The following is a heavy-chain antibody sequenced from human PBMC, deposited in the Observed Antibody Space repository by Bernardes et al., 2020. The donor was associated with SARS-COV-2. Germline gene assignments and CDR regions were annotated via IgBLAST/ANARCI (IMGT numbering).Heavy chain of an antibody. Sequence: SETLSLTCTVSGGSISSYYWNWLRQSPERGLECIGYFQYLGGTKYNPSLKSRVTISVDTSKSLLSLTVTSVTAADTAMYYCARGTRGGYSGYEVDVWGQGTLVTVSS. D-gene: IGHD5-12*01. CDR3: ARGTRGGYSGYEVDV. J-gene: IGHJ4*02. CDR2: FQYLGGT. V-gene: IGHV4-59*01. CDR1: GGSISSYY.